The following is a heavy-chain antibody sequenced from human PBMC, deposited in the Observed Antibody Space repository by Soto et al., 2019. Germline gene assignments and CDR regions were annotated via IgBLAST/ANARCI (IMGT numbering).Heavy chain of an antibody. CDR3: ASTRDYFDY. V-gene: IGHV4-59*06. D-gene: IGHD1-1*01. Sequence: PSETLSLTCTVSGGSISSYYWSWIRQPPGKGLEWIGYIYYSGSSSYNLSLKGRLTISVDTSKNQFSLKLSSVTAADTAVYYCASTRDYFDYWGQGILVTVSS. CDR2: IYYSGSS. J-gene: IGHJ4*02. CDR1: GGSISSYY.